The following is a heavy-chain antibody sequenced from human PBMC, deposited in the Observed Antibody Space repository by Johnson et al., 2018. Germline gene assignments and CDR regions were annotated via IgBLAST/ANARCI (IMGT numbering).Heavy chain of an antibody. CDR2: LSYDGSNK. Sequence: VQLVESWGGVVQPGRSLRLSCAASGFTFSSYGMHWVRQAPGKGLEWVAFLSYDGSNKYYADSVKGRFTISRDNSKNTLYLQMNSLRAEDTAVYYCAKLVVVAAYYYYYMDGWGKGTTVTVSS. J-gene: IGHJ6*03. CDR3: AKLVVVAAYYYYYMDG. D-gene: IGHD2-15*01. V-gene: IGHV3-30*18. CDR1: GFTFSSYG.